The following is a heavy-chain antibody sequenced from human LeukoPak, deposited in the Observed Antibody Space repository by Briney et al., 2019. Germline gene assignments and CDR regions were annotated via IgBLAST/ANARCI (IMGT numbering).Heavy chain of an antibody. J-gene: IGHJ5*02. CDR2: IYHSGGT. CDR1: GVSFSGYY. V-gene: IGHV4-34*01. CDR3: ARGSIAARLGNL. D-gene: IGHD6-6*01. Sequence: AETLSLTCAVYGVSFSGYYLSWIRQPSGKGLEWVGDIYHSGGTNYTPSVKSRVTMSLDTSKNPFSLKLKSVTAADTAVYYCARGSIAARLGNLWGQGTLVTVSS.